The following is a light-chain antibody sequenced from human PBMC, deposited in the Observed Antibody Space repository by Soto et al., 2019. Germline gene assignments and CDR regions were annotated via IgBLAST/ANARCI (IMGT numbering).Light chain of an antibody. V-gene: IGKV1-39*01. CDR3: QQSYSTLT. J-gene: IGKJ3*01. CDR1: QTISDY. Sequence: DIQMTQSPSSLSATVGDRVTITCRTSQTISDYLSWYQQKPGKAPKLLISAASSLQSGVPSRFSGSGSGTDFTLTISSLQPEDFATYYCQQSYSTLTFGPGTKVDIK. CDR2: AAS.